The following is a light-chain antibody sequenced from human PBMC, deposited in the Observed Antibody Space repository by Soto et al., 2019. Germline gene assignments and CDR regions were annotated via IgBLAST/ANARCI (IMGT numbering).Light chain of an antibody. CDR1: QTIRRF. CDR2: AAS. Sequence: DIQMTQSPSSLSASIGDRVTITCRSSQTIRRFLNWYQQHPGKVPKPLIYAASTLHPGVASRSSGSGSETDFTLTIDSLQPEDFATYYCQQSYISPYTFGQGTKVDIK. J-gene: IGKJ2*01. V-gene: IGKV1-39*01. CDR3: QQSYISPYT.